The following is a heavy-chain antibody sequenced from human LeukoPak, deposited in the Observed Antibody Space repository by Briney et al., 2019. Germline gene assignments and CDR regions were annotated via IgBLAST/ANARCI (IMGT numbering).Heavy chain of an antibody. Sequence: SETLSLTCTVSGYSIRSGYYWGWIRQPPGKGLEWIGSIYHSGSIYHKPSLKSRVTISVDTSKNQFSLKLSSVTAADTAVYYCARDRIYGSGSDHFDYWGQETLVTVSS. J-gene: IGHJ4*02. V-gene: IGHV4-38-2*02. D-gene: IGHD3-10*01. CDR2: IYHSGSI. CDR3: ARDRIYGSGSDHFDY. CDR1: GYSIRSGYY.